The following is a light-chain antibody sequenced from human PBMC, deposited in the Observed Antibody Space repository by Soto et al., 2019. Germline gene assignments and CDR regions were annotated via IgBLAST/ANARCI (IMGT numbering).Light chain of an antibody. CDR2: EDY. V-gene: IGLV3-1*01. Sequence: SYELTQPPSVSVSPGQTASITCSGDKLGDKFACWYQQKPGQSPVLIIYEDYKRPSGIPERFSGSNSGNTATLTISDIQAMDEADYNCQAWDINTAVFATGTKVTVL. J-gene: IGLJ1*01. CDR3: QAWDINTAV. CDR1: KLGDKF.